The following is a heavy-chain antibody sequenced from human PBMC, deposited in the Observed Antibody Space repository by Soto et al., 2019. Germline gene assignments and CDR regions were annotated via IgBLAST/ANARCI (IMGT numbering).Heavy chain of an antibody. CDR1: GGSISSGDYY. CDR3: ARKGGYYDPGPDY. J-gene: IGHJ4*02. Sequence: QVQLQESGPGLVEPSQTLSLTCTVSGGSISSGDYYWSWIRQPPGKGLEWIGYIYYSGSTYYNPSLKSRATISVDTSKNQFSLKLSSVTAADTAVYYCARKGGYYDPGPDYWGQGTLVTVSS. CDR2: IYYSGST. V-gene: IGHV4-30-4*01. D-gene: IGHD3-10*01.